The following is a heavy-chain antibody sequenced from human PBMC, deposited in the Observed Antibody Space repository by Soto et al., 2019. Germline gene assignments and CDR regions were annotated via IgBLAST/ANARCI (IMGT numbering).Heavy chain of an antibody. J-gene: IGHJ6*02. CDR1: GYTFTGYY. Sequence: GASVKVSCKASGYTFTGYYMHWVRQAPGQGLEWMGWINPNSGGTNYAQKFQGWVTMTRDTSISTAYMELSRLRSDDTAVYYCARAEFWSGYAYYYYGMDVWGQGXTVTVSS. V-gene: IGHV1-2*04. CDR3: ARAEFWSGYAYYYYGMDV. CDR2: INPNSGGT. D-gene: IGHD3-3*01.